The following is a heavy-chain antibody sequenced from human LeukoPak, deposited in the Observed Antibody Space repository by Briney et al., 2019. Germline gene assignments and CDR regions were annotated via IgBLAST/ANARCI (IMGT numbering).Heavy chain of an antibody. D-gene: IGHD6-13*01. Sequence: GGSLRLSCAASGFTFSSYAMHWVRQAPGKGLEWVSSIGSNSGYIYYADSVKGRFTISRDNAKNSLYLQMNSLRAEDTAVYYCARVGIAAPTRWFDPWGQGNLVTVSS. V-gene: IGHV3-21*01. J-gene: IGHJ5*02. CDR2: IGSNSGYI. CDR1: GFTFSSYA. CDR3: ARVGIAAPTRWFDP.